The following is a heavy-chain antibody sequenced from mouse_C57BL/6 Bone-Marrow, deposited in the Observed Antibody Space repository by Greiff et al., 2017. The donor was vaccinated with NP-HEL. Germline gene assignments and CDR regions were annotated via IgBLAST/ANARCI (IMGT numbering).Heavy chain of an antibody. J-gene: IGHJ3*01. CDR3: ARLRDAWFAY. Sequence: EVQLVESGPGLVKPSQSLSLTCSVTGYSITSGYYWNWIRQFPGNKLEWMGYISYDGSNNYNPSLKNRISITRDTSKNQFFLKLNSVTTEDTATYYCARLRDAWFAYWGQGTLVTVSA. CDR1: GYSITSGYY. V-gene: IGHV3-6*01. CDR2: ISYDGSN. D-gene: IGHD2-12*01.